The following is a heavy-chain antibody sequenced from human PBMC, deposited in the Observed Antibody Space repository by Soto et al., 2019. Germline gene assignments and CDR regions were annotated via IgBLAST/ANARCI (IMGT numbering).Heavy chain of an antibody. CDR1: GYSFTSYW. CDR2: IDPSDSYT. Sequence: GESLKISCKGSGYSFTSYWISWVRQMPGRGLEWMGRIDPSDSYTNYSPSFQGHVTISADKSISTAYLQWSSLKASDTAMYYCATRGYCSGGSCSDYYYYGMDVWGQGTTVTVSS. J-gene: IGHJ6*02. D-gene: IGHD2-15*01. V-gene: IGHV5-10-1*01. CDR3: ATRGYCSGGSCSDYYYYGMDV.